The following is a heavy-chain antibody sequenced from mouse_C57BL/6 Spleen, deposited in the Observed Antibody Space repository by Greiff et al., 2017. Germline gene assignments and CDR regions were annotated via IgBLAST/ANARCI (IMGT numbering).Heavy chain of an antibody. V-gene: IGHV1-64*01. CDR2: IHPNSGST. D-gene: IGHD1-1*01. CDR1: GYTFTSYW. J-gene: IGHJ3*01. CDR3: APYGSSSWFAY. Sequence: VKLQQPGAELVKPGASVKLSCKASGYTFTSYWMHWVKQRPGQGLEWIGMIHPNSGSTNYNEKFKSKATLTVDKSSSTAYMQLSSLTSEDSAVYYCAPYGSSSWFAYWGQGTLVTVSA.